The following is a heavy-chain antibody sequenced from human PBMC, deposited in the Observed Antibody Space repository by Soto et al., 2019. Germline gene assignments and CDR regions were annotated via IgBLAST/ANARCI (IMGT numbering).Heavy chain of an antibody. J-gene: IGHJ3*02. V-gene: IGHV1-24*01. CDR3: ATYYYDSSGYLGGAFDI. Sequence: ASVKVSCKVSGYTLTELSMHWVRQAPGKGLEWMGGFDPEDGETIYAQKVQGRVTMTEDTSTDTAYMELSSLRSEDTAVYYCATYYYDSSGYLGGAFDIWGQVTMVTVSS. D-gene: IGHD3-22*01. CDR2: FDPEDGET. CDR1: GYTLTELS.